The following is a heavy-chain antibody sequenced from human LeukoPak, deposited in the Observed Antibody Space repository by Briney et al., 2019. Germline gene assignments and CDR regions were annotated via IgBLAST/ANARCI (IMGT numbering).Heavy chain of an antibody. J-gene: IGHJ4*02. CDR1: GTSISSDY. D-gene: IGHD5-24*01. Sequence: SETLPLTCPVSGTSISSDYWIWIRQPPAKGLEYIGYIYPIGSTNYNPSLKSRVTISADTSKNQFSLRLRSVTDADTAVYYCARHKPRHNFCDHWGQGTLVTVSS. CDR3: ARHKPRHNFCDH. V-gene: IGHV4-4*08. CDR2: IYPIGST.